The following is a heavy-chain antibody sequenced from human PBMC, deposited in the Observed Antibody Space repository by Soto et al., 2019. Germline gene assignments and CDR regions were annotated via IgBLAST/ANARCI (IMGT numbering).Heavy chain of an antibody. J-gene: IGHJ6*02. V-gene: IGHV4-34*01. CDR3: ARSKSSGSYYVAYYGMDV. CDR2: INHSGST. Sequence: SETLSLTCAVYGVSFSGYYWSWIRQPPGKGLEWIGEINHSGSTNYNPSLKSRVTISVDTSKNQFSLKLSSVTAADTAVYYCARSKSSGSYYVAYYGMDVWGQGTTVTVSS. CDR1: GVSFSGYY. D-gene: IGHD1-26*01.